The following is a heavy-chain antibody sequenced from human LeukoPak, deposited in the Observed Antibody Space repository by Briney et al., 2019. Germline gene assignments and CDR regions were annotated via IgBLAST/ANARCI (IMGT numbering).Heavy chain of an antibody. CDR1: GGFISSSNW. D-gene: IGHD6-13*01. V-gene: IGHV4-4*02. CDR2: VYHTGKT. CDR3: ASGIAATGTGEGYYFDY. J-gene: IGHJ4*02. Sequence: SETLSLTCTVSGGFISSSNWWTWVRQPPGKGLEWIGEVYHTGKTNYISSLKSRATTAIDKSRNQFSLQLTSVTAADTAVYYCASGIAATGTGEGYYFDYWGQGTLVTVSS.